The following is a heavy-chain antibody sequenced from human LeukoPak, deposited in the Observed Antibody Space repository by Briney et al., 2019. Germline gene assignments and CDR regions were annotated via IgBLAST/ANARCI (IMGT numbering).Heavy chain of an antibody. D-gene: IGHD5-12*01. Sequence: SQTLSLTCAVSGGSISRGGYSWSWIRQPPGKGLEWIGYIYHSGSTYYNPSLKSRVTISVDRSKNQFSLKLSSVTAADTAVYYCAGYSGYDKGNYYYYYGMDVWGQGTTVTVSS. CDR1: GGSISRGGYS. CDR2: IYHSGST. V-gene: IGHV4-30-2*01. J-gene: IGHJ6*02. CDR3: AGYSGYDKGNYYYYYGMDV.